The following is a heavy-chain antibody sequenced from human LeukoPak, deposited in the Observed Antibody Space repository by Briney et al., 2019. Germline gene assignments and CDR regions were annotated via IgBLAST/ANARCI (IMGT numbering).Heavy chain of an antibody. CDR2: IYYSGST. CDR3: ARGNGYSSMRGAYFDY. Sequence: SETPSLTCTVSGGSISSYYWSWIRQPPGKGLEWIGYIYYSGSTNYNPSLKSRVTISVDTSKNQFSLKLSSVTAADTAVYYCARGNGYSSMRGAYFDYWGQGTLVTVSS. CDR1: GGSISSYY. J-gene: IGHJ4*02. V-gene: IGHV4-59*01. D-gene: IGHD5-18*01.